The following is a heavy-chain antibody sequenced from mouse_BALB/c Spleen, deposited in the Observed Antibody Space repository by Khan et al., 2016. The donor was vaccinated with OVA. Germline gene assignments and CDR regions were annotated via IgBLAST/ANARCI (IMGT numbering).Heavy chain of an antibody. CDR2: INTYTGEP. CDR3: ARSSSYWYSDV. Sequence: QIQLVQSGPELKKPGETVKISCKASGYTFTNYGMNWVKQAPGKGLKWMGWINTYTGEPTYADDFKGRFVFSLETSASTAYLQISNLKNEDMTTYFCARSSSYWYSDVWGAGTTGTVSS. V-gene: IGHV9-1*02. J-gene: IGHJ1*01. CDR1: GYTFTNYG. D-gene: IGHD1-3*01.